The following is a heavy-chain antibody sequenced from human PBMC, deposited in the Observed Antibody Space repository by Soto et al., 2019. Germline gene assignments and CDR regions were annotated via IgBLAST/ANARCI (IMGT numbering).Heavy chain of an antibody. V-gene: IGHV3-7*01. J-gene: IGHJ4*02. CDR2: INQDGSVT. CDR1: GFSFSSSW. CDR3: ARDAAFSRFDY. Sequence: SGGSLRLSCAASGFSFSSSWMTWVRQAPGNGLEWLANINQDGSVTNYVDSVKGRFTISRDNAKNSLFLQMNSLRVDDTAVYYCARDAAFSRFDYWGQGTLVTVSS. D-gene: IGHD6-13*01.